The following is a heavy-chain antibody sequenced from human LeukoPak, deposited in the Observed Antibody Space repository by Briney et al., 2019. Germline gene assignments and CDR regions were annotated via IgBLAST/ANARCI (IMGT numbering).Heavy chain of an antibody. Sequence: GGSLRLSCTASGFTFGDYAMSWVRQAPGKGLEWVGFIRSKAFGGTTEYAASVKGRFTISRDDSKSIAYLQMNSLKTEDTAVYYCTRDKGGYYIEYFQHWGQGTLATPSS. V-gene: IGHV3-49*04. CDR2: IRSKAFGGTT. J-gene: IGHJ1*01. CDR1: GFTFGDYA. D-gene: IGHD3-22*01. CDR3: TRDKGGYYIEYFQH.